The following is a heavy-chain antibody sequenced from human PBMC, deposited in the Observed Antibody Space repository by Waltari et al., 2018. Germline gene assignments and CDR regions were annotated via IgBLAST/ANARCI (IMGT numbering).Heavy chain of an antibody. CDR3: RLLLVGATEEGYFDS. CDR2: ISISGDTT. V-gene: IGHV3-48*04. J-gene: IGHJ4*02. Sequence: EVQLVESGGDLVQPGGSLRLSCAASGLTFSANSMRWGRQAPGKGQEGIAYISISGDTTYYADAVRGRVTISRDNAKSSVYLQMRSLRAEDTAVDYCRLLLVGATEEGYFDSWGQGTLVTVSS. CDR1: GLTFSANS. D-gene: IGHD1-26*01.